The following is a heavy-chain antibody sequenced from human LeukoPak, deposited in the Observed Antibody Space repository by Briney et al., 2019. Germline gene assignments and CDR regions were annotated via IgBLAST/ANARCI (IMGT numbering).Heavy chain of an antibody. CDR2: ISYDGSNK. J-gene: IGHJ3*02. CDR3: AKALRMVRGVAFDI. D-gene: IGHD3-10*01. V-gene: IGHV3-30*18. Sequence: GGSLRLSCAASGFTFSSYGMHWVRQAPGKGLEWVAVISYDGSNKYYADSVKGRFTISRDNSKNTLYLQMNSLRAEDTAVYYCAKALRMVRGVAFDIWGQGTMVTVSS. CDR1: GFTFSSYG.